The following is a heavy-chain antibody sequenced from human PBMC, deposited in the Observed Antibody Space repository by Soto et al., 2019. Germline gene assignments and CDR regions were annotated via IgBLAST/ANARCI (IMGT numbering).Heavy chain of an antibody. J-gene: IGHJ5*02. CDR1: GGTFSSYA. D-gene: IGHD5-18*01. V-gene: IGHV1-69*06. Sequence: QLQLVQSGAEVKKPGSSVKVSCNASGGTFSSYAISWVRRAPGQGVEWMGGIIPIFGTANYAQKLQSRVTITADKSTSTADMELSSLTSEDTAVYYCARAWLQLNFWNWFDPWGQVTLVTVSS. CDR2: IIPIFGTA. CDR3: ARAWLQLNFWNWFDP.